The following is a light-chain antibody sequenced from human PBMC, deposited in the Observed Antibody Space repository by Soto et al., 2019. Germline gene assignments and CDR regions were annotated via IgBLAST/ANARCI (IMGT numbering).Light chain of an antibody. CDR3: QQSNTSPLT. V-gene: IGKV1-39*01. Sequence: DIEMTQSPSTLSSSVGERATISCRATQTISSYLAWYQQKPGQAPKLLIYAASNGDNGIPSRFSGSASGTDFTLTISSLQPEDCATYYCQQSNTSPLTFGQGTKVAIK. CDR1: QTISSY. CDR2: AAS. J-gene: IGKJ1*01.